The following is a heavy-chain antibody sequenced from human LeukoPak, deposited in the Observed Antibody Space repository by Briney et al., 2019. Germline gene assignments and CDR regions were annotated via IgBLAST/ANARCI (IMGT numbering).Heavy chain of an antibody. V-gene: IGHV4-59*01. CDR2: IYSSGST. CDR3: AREGTTVTHFDY. CDR1: GVSISGYY. Sequence: SETLSLTCTVSGVSISGYYWSWIRQPPGKGLEWIGYIYSSGSTNYNPSLQGRVTISVDTSKNQFSLKLSSVTAADTAVYYCAREGTTVTHFDYWGQGTLVTVSS. J-gene: IGHJ4*02. D-gene: IGHD4-17*01.